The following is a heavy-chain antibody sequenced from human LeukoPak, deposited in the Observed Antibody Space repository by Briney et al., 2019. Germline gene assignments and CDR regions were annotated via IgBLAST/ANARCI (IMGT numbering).Heavy chain of an antibody. CDR1: GFTFSSYW. D-gene: IGHD3-22*01. CDR2: IKQDGSEK. CDR3: ARAMEPYYDSNGCDY. J-gene: IGHJ4*02. V-gene: IGHV3-7*01. Sequence: GGSLRLSCVPTGFTFSSYWMSWVRQAPGKGLEWVANIKQDGSEKYYVGSVKGRFVISRDNAKNSLYLQMNSLRAEDTAVYYCARAMEPYYDSNGCDYWGQGTPVTVSS.